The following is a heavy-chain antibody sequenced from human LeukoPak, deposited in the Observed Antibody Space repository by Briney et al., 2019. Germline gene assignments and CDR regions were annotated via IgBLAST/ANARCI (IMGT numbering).Heavy chain of an antibody. CDR2: INGDGINT. CDR3: AREQQLVLPSGFDP. Sequence: GGSLRLSCAASGFPFRSNWMHWVRQAPGRGLVWVSGINGDGINTNYADSVKGRFTISRDNAKNTLYLQMNSLRAEDTAVYYCAREQQLVLPSGFDPWGQGTLVTVSS. V-gene: IGHV3-74*01. D-gene: IGHD6-13*01. CDR1: GFPFRSNW. J-gene: IGHJ5*02.